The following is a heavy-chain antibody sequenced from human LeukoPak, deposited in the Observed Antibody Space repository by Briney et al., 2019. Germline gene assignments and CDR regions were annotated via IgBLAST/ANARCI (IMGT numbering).Heavy chain of an antibody. D-gene: IGHD4-23*01. CDR1: GFTFSNYA. J-gene: IGHJ6*02. CDR2: ISTTGDHT. V-gene: IGHV3-23*01. Sequence: GGSLRLFCAASGFTFSNYAMNWVRQAPGKGLEWVSAISTTGDHTEYAESVKGRFTISRDNSKNTLYLQMDSLSAEDTAVYYCAKDHYGGNHYYFGMDVWGQGTTVTVSS. CDR3: AKDHYGGNHYYFGMDV.